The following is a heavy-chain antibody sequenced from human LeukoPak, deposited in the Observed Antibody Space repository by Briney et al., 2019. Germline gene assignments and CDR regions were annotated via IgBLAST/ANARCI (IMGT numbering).Heavy chain of an antibody. V-gene: IGHV1-69*05. J-gene: IGHJ4*02. D-gene: IGHD2-15*01. CDR2: IIPIFGTA. CDR1: GGTFSSYA. Sequence: ASVKVSCXASGGTFSSYAISWVRQAPGQGLEWMGRIIPIFGTANYAQKFQGRVTITTDESTSTAYMELSSLRSEDTAVYYCARDFDCSGGSCHYYFDYWGQGTLVTVSS. CDR3: ARDFDCSGGSCHYYFDY.